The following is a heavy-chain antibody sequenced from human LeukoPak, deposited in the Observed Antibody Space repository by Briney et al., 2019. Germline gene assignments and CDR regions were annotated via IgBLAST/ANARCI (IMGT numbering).Heavy chain of an antibody. CDR2: IYTSGST. Sequence: SQTLSLTCTVSGGSISSGSYYWSWIRQPAGKGLEWIGRIYTSGSTNYNPSLKSRVTISVDTSKNQFSLKLSSVTAADTAVYYSARDKRYLYYYYMDVWGKGTTVTVSS. J-gene: IGHJ6*03. CDR3: ARDKRYLYYYYMDV. CDR1: GGSISSGSYY. D-gene: IGHD1-1*01. V-gene: IGHV4-61*02.